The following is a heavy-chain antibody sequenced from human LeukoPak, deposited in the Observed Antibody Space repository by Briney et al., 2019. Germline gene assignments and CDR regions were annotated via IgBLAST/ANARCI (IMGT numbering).Heavy chain of an antibody. CDR2: IYDSGST. Sequence: SETLSLTCTVSGYSISSGYYWGWIRQPPGKGLEWIGSIYDSGSTYYNPSLKSRVTISVDTSKNQFSLKLSSVTAADTAVYYCARAMGSYDFWSASNWFDPWGQGTLVTVSS. CDR3: ARAMGSYDFWSASNWFDP. D-gene: IGHD3-3*01. J-gene: IGHJ5*02. CDR1: GYSISSGYY. V-gene: IGHV4-38-2*02.